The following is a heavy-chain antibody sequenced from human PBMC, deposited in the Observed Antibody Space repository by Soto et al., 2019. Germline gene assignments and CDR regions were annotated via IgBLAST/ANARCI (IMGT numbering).Heavy chain of an antibody. J-gene: IGHJ4*02. CDR2: INPSGGST. D-gene: IGHD4-17*01. CDR1: GYTFTSYY. CDR3: ARVANAYDYGDLMDY. Sequence: QVQLVQSGAEVKKPGASVKVSCKASGYTFTSYYMHWVRQAPGQGLEWVGIINPSGGSTSYAQKFQGRVTMTRDTSTSTVYRELSSLRSEDTAVYYCARVANAYDYGDLMDYWGQGTLVTVSS. V-gene: IGHV1-46*01.